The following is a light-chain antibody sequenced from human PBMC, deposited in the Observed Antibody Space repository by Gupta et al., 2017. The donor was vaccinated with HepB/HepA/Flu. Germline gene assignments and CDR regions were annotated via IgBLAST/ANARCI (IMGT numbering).Light chain of an antibody. Sequence: DIQMTQSPSTLSASVGERVTITCRASQSIGSWLTWYQQRPGQAPKLLIYRASRVESGVPSSFSGSGSAKEFTLTSSRLQHDDFANYYWQQDDTLWTFGQGTKVEMK. CDR2: RAS. CDR1: QSIGSW. V-gene: IGKV1-5*03. J-gene: IGKJ1*01. CDR3: QQDDTLWT.